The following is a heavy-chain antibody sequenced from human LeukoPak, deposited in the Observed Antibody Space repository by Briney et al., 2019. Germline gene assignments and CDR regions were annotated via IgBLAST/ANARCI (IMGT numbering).Heavy chain of an antibody. CDR3: TRDRGNWKGGWFDP. Sequence: GGSLRLSCTASGFTFGDYAMSWVRQAPGKGLEWVGFIRSKAYGGTTEYAASVKGRFTISRDDPKSIAYLQMNSLKTEDTAVYYCTRDRGNWKGGWFDPWGQGTLVTVSS. CDR2: IRSKAYGGTT. CDR1: GFTFGDYA. J-gene: IGHJ5*02. D-gene: IGHD1-20*01. V-gene: IGHV3-49*04.